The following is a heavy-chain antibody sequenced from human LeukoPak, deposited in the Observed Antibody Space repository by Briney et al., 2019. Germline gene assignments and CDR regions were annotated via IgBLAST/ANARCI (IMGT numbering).Heavy chain of an antibody. CDR1: GYTFTGYY. V-gene: IGHV1-2*02. CDR2: INPNSGGT. J-gene: IGHJ4*02. D-gene: IGHD6-19*01. Sequence: ASVKVSCKASGYTFTGYYIHWVRQAPGQGLGWMGGINPNSGGTNYAHNFQGRVTVTRGTSISTAYMELSRLRSDDTAVYYCARVRQWLEADFEYWGEGTLVTVSS. CDR3: ARVRQWLEADFEY.